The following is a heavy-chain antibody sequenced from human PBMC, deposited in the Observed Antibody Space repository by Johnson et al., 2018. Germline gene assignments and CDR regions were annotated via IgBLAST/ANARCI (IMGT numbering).Heavy chain of an antibody. CDR3: AKDKRGGYSGYDYPLYFDY. Sequence: QVQLVQSGGGVVQPGRSLRLSCAASGFTFSTYGMHWVRQAPGKGLEWVAIISYDGSNKYYADSVKGRFTISRDNSKNTLYLQMNSLRAEDTAMYYCAKDKRGGYSGYDYPLYFDYGGQGTLVTVSS. CDR2: ISYDGSNK. J-gene: IGHJ4*02. D-gene: IGHD5-12*01. CDR1: GFTFSTYG. V-gene: IGHV3-30*18.